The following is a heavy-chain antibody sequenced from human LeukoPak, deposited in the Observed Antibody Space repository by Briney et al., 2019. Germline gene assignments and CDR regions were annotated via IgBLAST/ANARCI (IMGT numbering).Heavy chain of an antibody. CDR1: GYTFTGYY. Sequence: ASVKVSCKASGYTFTGYYMHWVRQAPGQGLEWMGWINPNSGGTNYAQKFQGWVTMTRDTSISTAYMELSRLRSDDTAVYYCARVGGSQDYYYGMDVWGQGTTVTVSS. J-gene: IGHJ6*02. V-gene: IGHV1-2*04. CDR3: ARVGGSQDYYYGMDV. D-gene: IGHD1-26*01. CDR2: INPNSGGT.